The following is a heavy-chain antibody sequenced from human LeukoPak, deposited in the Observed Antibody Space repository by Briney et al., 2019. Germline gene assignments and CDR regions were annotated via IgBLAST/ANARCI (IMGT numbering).Heavy chain of an antibody. CDR2: IYYSGST. D-gene: IGHD3-10*01. J-gene: IGHJ4*02. V-gene: IGHV4-39*01. CDR1: GGSISSSSYY. CDR3: ARREAYYYGSGSYRY. Sequence: SETPSLTCTVSGGSISSSSYYWGWIRQPPGKGLEWIGSIYYSGSTYYNPSLKSRVTISVDTSKNQFSLKLSSVTAADTAVYYCARREAYYYGSGSYRYWGQGTLVTVSS.